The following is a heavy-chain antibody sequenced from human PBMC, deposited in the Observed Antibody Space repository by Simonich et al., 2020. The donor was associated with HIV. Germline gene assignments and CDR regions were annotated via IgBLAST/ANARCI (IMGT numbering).Heavy chain of an antibody. CDR1: GFTFGDYA. CDR2: IRSKAYGGTT. J-gene: IGHJ1*01. V-gene: IGHV3-49*03. CDR3: TSSDYDSSDYYSRYFQH. D-gene: IGHD3-22*01. Sequence: EVQLVESGGGLVQPGRSLRLSCTASGFTFGDYAMSWFRQAPGKGLEGVGFIRSKAYGGTTEYAASVKGRLTISRDDSKSIAYLQMNSLKTEDTAVYYCTSSDYDSSDYYSRYFQHWGQGTLVTVSS.